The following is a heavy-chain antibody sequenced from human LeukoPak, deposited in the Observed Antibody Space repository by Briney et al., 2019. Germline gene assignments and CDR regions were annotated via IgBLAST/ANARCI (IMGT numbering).Heavy chain of an antibody. Sequence: GGSLRLSCAASGFTFSGYTMNWVGQAPGKGLEGVASISSSSSSIYYADSVKGRFTISRDNAKNSLYLQMNSLRAEDPAVYYCARSGYNWNDVIFFDYWGQGTLVTVSS. V-gene: IGHV3-21*01. J-gene: IGHJ4*02. D-gene: IGHD1-1*01. CDR3: ARSGYNWNDVIFFDY. CDR1: GFTFSGYT. CDR2: ISSSSSSI.